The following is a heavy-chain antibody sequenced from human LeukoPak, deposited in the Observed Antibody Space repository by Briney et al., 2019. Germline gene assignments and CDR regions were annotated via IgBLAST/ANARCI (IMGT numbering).Heavy chain of an antibody. D-gene: IGHD3-10*01. CDR3: AKEAYYGSTTAY. V-gene: IGHV3-23*01. CDR2: ISGSGGST. J-gene: IGHJ4*02. Sequence: GGSLRLSCAASGFTVSSNYMSWVRQAPGKGLEWVSAISGSGGSTYYADSVKGRFTISRDNSKNTLYLQMNSLRAEDTAVYYCAKEAYYGSTTAYWGQGTLVTVSS. CDR1: GFTVSSNY.